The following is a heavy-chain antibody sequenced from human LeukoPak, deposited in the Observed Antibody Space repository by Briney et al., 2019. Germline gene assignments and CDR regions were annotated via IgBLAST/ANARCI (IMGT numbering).Heavy chain of an antibody. CDR2: ISSSSSYI. D-gene: IGHD2-2*01. Sequence: GGSLRLSCAASGFTFSSYSMNWVRQAPGKGLEWVSSISSSSSYIYYADSVKGRFTISRDNSKNTLYLQMNSLRAEDTAVYYCAKGTLDIVVVPAAPKVYYFDYWGQGTLVTVSS. CDR1: GFTFSSYS. CDR3: AKGTLDIVVVPAAPKVYYFDY. J-gene: IGHJ4*02. V-gene: IGHV3-21*04.